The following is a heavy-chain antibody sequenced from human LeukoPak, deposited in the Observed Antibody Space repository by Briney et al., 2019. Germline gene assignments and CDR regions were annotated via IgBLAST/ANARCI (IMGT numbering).Heavy chain of an antibody. J-gene: IGHJ5*02. CDR3: ATFPTHIVVVTAIP. CDR2: ISYDGSNK. D-gene: IGHD2-21*02. V-gene: IGHV3-30*03. Sequence: GGSLRLSCAASGFTFSSYAMSWVRQAPGKGLEWVAVISYDGSNKYYADSVKGRFTISRDNSKNTLYLQMNSLRAEDTAVYYCATFPTHIVVVTAIPWGQGTLVTVSS. CDR1: GFTFSSYA.